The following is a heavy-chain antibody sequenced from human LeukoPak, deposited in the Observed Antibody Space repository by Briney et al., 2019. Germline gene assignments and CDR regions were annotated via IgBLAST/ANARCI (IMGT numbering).Heavy chain of an antibody. CDR3: ARGGLYCSGGSCYSRWFDP. D-gene: IGHD2-15*01. J-gene: IGHJ5*02. CDR2: IYYSGST. V-gene: IGHV4-59*12. CDR1: GGSISSYY. Sequence: PSETLSLTCTVSGGSISSYYWSWIRQPPGKGLEWIGYIYYSGSTNYNPSLKSRVTISVDTSKNQFSLKLSSVTAADTAVYYCARGGLYCSGGSCYSRWFDPWGQGTLVTVSS.